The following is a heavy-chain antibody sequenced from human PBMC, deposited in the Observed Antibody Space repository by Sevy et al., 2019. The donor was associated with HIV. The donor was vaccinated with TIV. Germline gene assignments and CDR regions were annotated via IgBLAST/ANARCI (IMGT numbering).Heavy chain of an antibody. Sequence: GGSLRLSCGASGFTFSSYAMSWVRQAPGKGLEWVSGISGRGDTTYYADSVKGRFTLSRDNSKNTLYLQMNRLRVEDTAVYYCAKDRRYGDIGLFDYWGQGTLVTVSS. D-gene: IGHD4-17*01. J-gene: IGHJ4*02. CDR3: AKDRRYGDIGLFDY. V-gene: IGHV3-23*01. CDR1: GFTFSSYA. CDR2: ISGRGDTT.